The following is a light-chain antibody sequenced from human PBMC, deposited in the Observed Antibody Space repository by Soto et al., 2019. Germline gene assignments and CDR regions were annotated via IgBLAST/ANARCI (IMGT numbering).Light chain of an antibody. J-gene: IGKJ1*01. CDR3: QQYGSSPRT. V-gene: IGKV3-20*01. CDR1: QSVSSSY. Sequence: EIVLTQSPGTLSLSPGERATLSCRASQSVSSSYLAWYQQTPGQAPRLLLYGASSRATGIPDRFSGSGSGTDFTLTISRLEPEDFAVYYCQQYGSSPRTFGQGSMVDI. CDR2: GAS.